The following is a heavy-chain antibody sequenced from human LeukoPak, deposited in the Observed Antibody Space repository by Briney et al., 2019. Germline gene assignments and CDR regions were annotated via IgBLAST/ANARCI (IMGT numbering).Heavy chain of an antibody. D-gene: IGHD2-15*01. CDR1: GFTFSSYS. CDR3: ARDFIYCSGGSCYPT. CDR2: ISSSSSYI. J-gene: IGHJ5*02. V-gene: IGHV3-21*01. Sequence: GGSLRLSCAASGFTFSSYSMNWVRQAQGKGLEWVSSISSSSSYIYYADSVKGRFTISRDNAKNSLYLQMNSLRAEDTAVYYCARDFIYCSGGSCYPTWGQGTLVTVSS.